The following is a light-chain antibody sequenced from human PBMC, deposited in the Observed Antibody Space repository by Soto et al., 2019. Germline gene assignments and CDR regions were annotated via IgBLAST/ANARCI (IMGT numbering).Light chain of an antibody. CDR3: QKYNSAPLT. V-gene: IGKV1-27*01. CDR1: QGITHY. J-gene: IGKJ4*02. CDR2: AAS. Sequence: IQRTQPPSPPYSSIGAPARITFHSTQGITHYLTWYQQKPGKVPKLLIYAASTLQSGVPSRFSGSGSGTDFTLTISSLQPEDVATYYCQKYNSAPLTFGGGTKVDIK.